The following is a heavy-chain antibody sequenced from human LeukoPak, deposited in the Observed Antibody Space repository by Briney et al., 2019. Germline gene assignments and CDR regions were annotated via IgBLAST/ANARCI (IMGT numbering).Heavy chain of an antibody. CDR2: IYSGGST. V-gene: IGHV3-66*02. CDR1: GFTVSSNY. CDR3: AKGSGGWYQDYFDS. Sequence: GGSLRLSCAASGFTVSSNYMSWVRQAPGKGLEWVSVIYSGGSTYYADSVKGRFTISRVNSKNTLYLQMNSLRTEDTGVYYCAKGSGGWYQDYFDSWGQGTLVTVSS. J-gene: IGHJ4*02. D-gene: IGHD6-19*01.